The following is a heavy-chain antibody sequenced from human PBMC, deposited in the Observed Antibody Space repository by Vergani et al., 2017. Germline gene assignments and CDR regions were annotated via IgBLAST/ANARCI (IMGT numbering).Heavy chain of an antibody. Sequence: EVLLVESGGDLVQPGGSLRLSCEASGFNFQIYWMGWVRQTAEKGLEWVANIKYDGSKKNYVDSVKGRFTISRDNAKTTLYLQMNSLRDEDRGVYYCARISGGSAPYLHYWGQGTLVTVAS. V-gene: IGHV3-7*01. J-gene: IGHJ1*01. CDR2: IKYDGSKK. CDR3: ARISGGSAPYLHY. D-gene: IGHD2-15*01. CDR1: GFNFQIYW.